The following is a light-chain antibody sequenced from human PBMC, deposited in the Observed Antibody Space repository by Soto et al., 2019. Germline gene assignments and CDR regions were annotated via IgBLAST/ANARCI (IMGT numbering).Light chain of an antibody. CDR2: AAS. CDR1: QSISSY. Sequence: DIQMTQSPSSLSASVGDRVTITCRASQSISSYLNWYQQKPGKAPKLLIYAASSLQSGVSSRFSGSGSGTDFTLTISSLQPEDFATYYCQQSYSTPPLFGQGTKLEIK. V-gene: IGKV1-39*01. J-gene: IGKJ2*01. CDR3: QQSYSTPPL.